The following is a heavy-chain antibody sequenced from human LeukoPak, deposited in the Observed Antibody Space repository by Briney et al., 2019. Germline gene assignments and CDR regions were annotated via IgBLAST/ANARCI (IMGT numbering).Heavy chain of an antibody. D-gene: IGHD6-19*01. Sequence: GGSLRLTCAASGFTFSSYGMHWVRQAPGKGLVWVAVISYDGSNKYYADSVKGRFTIARDNSKNTLYLQMNSLRAEDTAVYYCAKDRGAENDYWGQGTLVTVSS. J-gene: IGHJ4*02. CDR1: GFTFSSYG. CDR2: ISYDGSNK. V-gene: IGHV3-30*18. CDR3: AKDRGAENDY.